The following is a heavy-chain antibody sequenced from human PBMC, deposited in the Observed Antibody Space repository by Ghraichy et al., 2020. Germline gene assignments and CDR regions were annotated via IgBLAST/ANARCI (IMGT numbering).Heavy chain of an antibody. J-gene: IGHJ4*02. CDR1: GFTFSSYA. CDR2: ISGSGGST. D-gene: IGHD2-15*01. V-gene: IGHV3-23*01. Sequence: GESLNISCAASGFTFSSYAMSWVRQAPGKGLEWVSAISGSGGSTYYADSVKGRFTISRDNSKNTLYLQMNSLRAEDTAVYYCAKVAQDIVVVVAAFDYWGQGTLVTVSS. CDR3: AKVAQDIVVVVAAFDY.